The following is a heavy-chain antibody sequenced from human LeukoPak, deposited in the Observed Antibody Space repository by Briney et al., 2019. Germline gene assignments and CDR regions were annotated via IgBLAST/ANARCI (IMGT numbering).Heavy chain of an antibody. CDR1: GFTFSDYY. D-gene: IGHD2-2*01. CDR3: ARPQTYCSTTSCHVGEYYFDL. Sequence: PGGSLRLSCAASGFTFSDYYMGWIRQAPGKGLEWVSYISSSGSTIYYADSVKGRFTISRDSARNSLYLQMNSLRAEDTAVYYCARPQTYCSTTSCHVGEYYFDLWGQGTLVTVSS. V-gene: IGHV3-11*04. J-gene: IGHJ4*02. CDR2: ISSSGSTI.